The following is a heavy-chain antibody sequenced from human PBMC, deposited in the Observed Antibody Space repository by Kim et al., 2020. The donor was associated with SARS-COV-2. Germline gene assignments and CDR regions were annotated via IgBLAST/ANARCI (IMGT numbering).Heavy chain of an antibody. V-gene: IGHV4-34*01. CDR3: ARGVERRPLTGYYTRYYYYMDV. D-gene: IGHD3-9*01. Sequence: SETLSLTCAVYGGSFSGYYWSWIRQPPGKGLEWIGEINHSGSTNYNPSLKSRVTISVDTSKNQFSLKLSSVTAADTAVYYCARGVERRPLTGYYTRYYYYMDVWGKGTTGTVSS. CDR1: GGSFSGYY. J-gene: IGHJ6*03. CDR2: INHSGST.